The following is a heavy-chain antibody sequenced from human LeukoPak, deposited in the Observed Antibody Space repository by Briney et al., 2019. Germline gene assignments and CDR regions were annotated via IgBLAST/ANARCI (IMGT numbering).Heavy chain of an antibody. CDR2: INPSNGNT. J-gene: IGHJ6*03. Sequence: GASVKVSCKTSGYTFISYAIHWVRQAPGQRLEWLGWINPSNGNTKYSQEFQGRVTITRDTSASTAYMEVSSLRSDDTAVYYCARARYGYSYGTPGYYFYMDVWGKGTTVTVSS. V-gene: IGHV1-3*01. CDR3: ARARYGYSYGTPGYYFYMDV. D-gene: IGHD5-18*01. CDR1: GYTFISYA.